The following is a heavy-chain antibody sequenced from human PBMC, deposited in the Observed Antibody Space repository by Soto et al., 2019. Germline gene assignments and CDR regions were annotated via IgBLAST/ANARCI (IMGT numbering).Heavy chain of an antibody. V-gene: IGHV3-7*03. D-gene: IGHD2-2*01. CDR2: IKQDGSEK. Sequence: PGGALRLAXAASGFTFSSYGMSWVRQAPGKGLEWVANIKQDGSEKYYVDSVKGRFTISRDNAKNSLYLQMNSLRAEDTAVYYCARVEGYCSSTSCPLLPDYYGMDVWGQGTTVTVSS. CDR1: GFTFSSYG. J-gene: IGHJ6*02. CDR3: ARVEGYCSSTSCPLLPDYYGMDV.